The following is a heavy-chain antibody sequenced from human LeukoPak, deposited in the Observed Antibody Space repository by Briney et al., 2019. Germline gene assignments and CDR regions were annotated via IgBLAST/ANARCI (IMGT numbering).Heavy chain of an antibody. CDR3: AKEHGLEPSPQYFDY. Sequence: GGSLRLSCAASGFTFSSYAMSWVRQAPGKGLEWVSAISGSGGSTYYADSVKGRFTISRDDSKNTLYLQMNSLRAEDTAVYYCAKEHGLEPSPQYFDYWGQGTLVTVSS. J-gene: IGHJ4*02. D-gene: IGHD1-1*01. CDR2: ISGSGGST. CDR1: GFTFSSYA. V-gene: IGHV3-23*01.